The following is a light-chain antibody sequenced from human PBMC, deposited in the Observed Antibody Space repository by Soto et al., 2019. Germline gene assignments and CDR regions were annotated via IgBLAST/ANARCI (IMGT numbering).Light chain of an antibody. CDR3: QHRNNGPWT. V-gene: IGKV3-11*01. CDR2: DAS. J-gene: IGKJ1*01. CDR1: QSVGRY. Sequence: EIVLTQSPAILSLSPGERATLSCRASQSVGRYLVWYQQKPGQAPSLLIYDASNRATGVPARFSGSGSGTDFTLTISSLESEDFAVYYCQHRNNGPWTLGQGTRVEIK.